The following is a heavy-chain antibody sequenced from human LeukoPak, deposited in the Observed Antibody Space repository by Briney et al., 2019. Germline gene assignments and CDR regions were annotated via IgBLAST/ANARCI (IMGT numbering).Heavy chain of an antibody. D-gene: IGHD6-19*01. CDR1: GYTFTSFK. Sequence: VASVKDSCEASGYTFTSFKINWVPQAPRQGVEWMGWMNTNSGNKGYGQSFQGRITMTRDISIGTAYMELSNLTSEDTAIYYCTRGSSGRRDNWGQGTLVTVSA. V-gene: IGHV1-8*01. CDR2: MNTNSGNK. J-gene: IGHJ4*02. CDR3: TRGSSGRRDN.